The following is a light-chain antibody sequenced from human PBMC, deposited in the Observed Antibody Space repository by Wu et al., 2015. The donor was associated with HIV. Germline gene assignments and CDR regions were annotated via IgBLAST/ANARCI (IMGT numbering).Light chain of an antibody. CDR3: QQRSNWPLRYS. J-gene: IGKJ2*03. CDR1: QSVSSY. Sequence: EIVLTQSLATLSLSPGERATLSCRASQSVSSYLAWYQQKPGQAPRLLIYDASSRATGIPARFSGSGSGTDFTLTISSLEPEDFAVYYCQQRSNWPLRYSFGQGTKLEIK. V-gene: IGKV3-11*01. CDR2: DAS.